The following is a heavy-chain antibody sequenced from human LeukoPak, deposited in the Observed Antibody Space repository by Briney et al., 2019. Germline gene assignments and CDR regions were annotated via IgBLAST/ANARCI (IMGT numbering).Heavy chain of an antibody. V-gene: IGHV1-69*13. D-gene: IGHD3-3*01. Sequence: ASVKVSCKASGGTFSSHAINWVRQAPGQGLEWMGGIIPISSTRKYAQKFQGRVTITADESTSTVFMELSSLRSEDTAVYYCARPRTYYDSWSGYPPSDYWGQGTLVTVSS. CDR1: GGTFSSHA. J-gene: IGHJ4*02. CDR2: IIPISSTR. CDR3: ARPRTYYDSWSGYPPSDY.